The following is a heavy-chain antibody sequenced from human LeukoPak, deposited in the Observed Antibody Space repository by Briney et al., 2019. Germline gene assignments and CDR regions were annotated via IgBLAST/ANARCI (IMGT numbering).Heavy chain of an antibody. CDR3: AKGSGRTIFSRGDAFDI. J-gene: IGHJ3*02. CDR2: ISSSSSYI. Sequence: KPGGSLRLSCAASAFTFSSYSMNWVRQAPGKGLEWISSISSSSSYIYYADSVKGRFTISRDNAKNSLYLQMNSLRAEDTALYYCAKGSGRTIFSRGDAFDIWGQGTMVTVSS. V-gene: IGHV3-21*04. CDR1: AFTFSSYS. D-gene: IGHD1/OR15-1a*01.